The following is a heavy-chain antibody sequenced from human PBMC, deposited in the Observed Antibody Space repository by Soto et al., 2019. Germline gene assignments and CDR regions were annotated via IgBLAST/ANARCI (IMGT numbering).Heavy chain of an antibody. Sequence: QVQVVESGGGVVQPGRSLRLSCAASGFTFSTYAMHWVRQAPGKGLEWVAVISYDGSNKYYADSVKGRFTISRDNSKNTLYLQMNSLRAEDTAVYYCARDKRDLRFLEWSYYFGYWGQGTLVTVSS. D-gene: IGHD3-3*01. J-gene: IGHJ4*02. V-gene: IGHV3-30-3*01. CDR2: ISYDGSNK. CDR3: ARDKRDLRFLEWSYYFGY. CDR1: GFTFSTYA.